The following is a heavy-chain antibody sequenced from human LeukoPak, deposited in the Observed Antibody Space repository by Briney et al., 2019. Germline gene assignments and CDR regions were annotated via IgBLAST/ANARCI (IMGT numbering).Heavy chain of an antibody. Sequence: ASVKVSCKASGYTFTSYYMHWVRQAPGQGLEWMGIINPSGGSTSYAQKFQGRVTMTRDMSTSTVYMELSSLRSEDTAVYYCARVAISMGATRGGGAFDIWGQGTMVTVSS. J-gene: IGHJ3*02. V-gene: IGHV1-46*01. CDR3: ARVAISMGATRGGGAFDI. CDR1: GYTFTSYY. CDR2: INPSGGST. D-gene: IGHD1-26*01.